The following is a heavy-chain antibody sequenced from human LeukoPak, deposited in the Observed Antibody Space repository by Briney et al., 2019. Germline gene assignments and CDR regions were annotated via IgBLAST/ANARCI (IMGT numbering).Heavy chain of an antibody. V-gene: IGHV1-69*05. Sequence: GSSVKVSCKASGGTFSSYAISWVRQAPGQGLEWMGGIIPIFGTANYAQKFQGRVTMTRDTSISTAYMELSRLRSDDTAVYYCARDLQLRYFDWLPPNWFDPWGQGTLVTVSS. D-gene: IGHD3-9*01. CDR1: GGTFSSYA. J-gene: IGHJ5*02. CDR2: IIPIFGTA. CDR3: ARDLQLRYFDWLPPNWFDP.